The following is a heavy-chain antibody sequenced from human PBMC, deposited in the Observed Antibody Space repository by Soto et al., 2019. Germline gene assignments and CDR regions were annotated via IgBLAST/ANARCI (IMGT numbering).Heavy chain of an antibody. CDR1: GYRFPSFG. V-gene: IGHV1-18*01. Sequence: QVQLVQSGPEVKKPGASVKVSCEVSGYRFPSFGINWVRQAPGQGLEWVGWVNPDNHNTNYAQNLQHRVSLTTDTSTNTAFLELRELTSDDTAVYYCARVRFGDAFDYCGQGTLVTVSS. CDR2: VNPDNHNT. D-gene: IGHD4-17*01. J-gene: IGHJ4*02. CDR3: ARVRFGDAFDY.